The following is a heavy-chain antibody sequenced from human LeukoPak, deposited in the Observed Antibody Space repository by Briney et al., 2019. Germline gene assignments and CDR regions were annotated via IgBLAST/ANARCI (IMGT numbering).Heavy chain of an antibody. V-gene: IGHV4-38-2*01. CDR2: IYHSGST. CDR3: ARRTPYNWFDP. CDR1: GYSISSGYY. J-gene: IGHJ5*02. Sequence: SETLSLTCAVSGYSISSGYYWGWIRQPPGKGLEWIGSIYHSGSTYYNPSLKSRVTISVDTSKNQFSLKLSSVTAADTAVYYCARRTPYNWFDPWGQGTLVTVSS. D-gene: IGHD1-14*01.